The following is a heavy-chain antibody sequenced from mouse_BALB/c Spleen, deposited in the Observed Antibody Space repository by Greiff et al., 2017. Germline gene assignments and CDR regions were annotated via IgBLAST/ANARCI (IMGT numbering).Heavy chain of an antibody. J-gene: IGHJ3*01. D-gene: IGHD2-3*01. CDR3: ATLYDGYLFAY. CDR2: ISSGGST. V-gene: IGHV5-6-5*01. CDR1: GFTFSSYA. Sequence: EVKLMESGGGLVKPGGSLKLSCAASGFTFSSYAMSWVRQTPEKRLEWVASISSGGSTYYPDSVKGRFTISRDNARNILYLQMSSLRSEDTAMYYCATLYDGYLFAYWGQGTLVTVSA.